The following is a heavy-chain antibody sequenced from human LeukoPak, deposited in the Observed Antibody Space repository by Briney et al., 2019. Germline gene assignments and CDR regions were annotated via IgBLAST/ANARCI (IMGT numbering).Heavy chain of an antibody. D-gene: IGHD6-13*01. CDR2: INHSGST. J-gene: IGHJ4*02. CDR1: GGSFSGYY. Sequence: SETLSLTCAVYGGSFSGYYWSWIRQPPGKGLEWIGEINHSGSTNYNPSLKSRVTISVDTSKNQFSLKLSSVTAADTAVYYCARVAAAGTWFDYWGQGTLVTVSS. V-gene: IGHV4-34*01. CDR3: ARVAAAGTWFDY.